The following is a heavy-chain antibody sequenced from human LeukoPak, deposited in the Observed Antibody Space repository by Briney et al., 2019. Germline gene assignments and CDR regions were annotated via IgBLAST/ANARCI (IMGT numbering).Heavy chain of an antibody. CDR1: GGSFSGYY. D-gene: IGHD5-18*01. CDR2: INHSGST. CDR3: ARGLKWDYVETGLWNY. J-gene: IGHJ4*02. V-gene: IGHV4-34*01. Sequence: SETLSLACAVYGGSFSGYYWSWIRQPPGKGLEWIGEINHSGSTNYNPSLKSRVTISADTSKNQFSLRLSSVTAADTAVYYCARGLKWDYVETGLWNYWGQGTLVTVSS.